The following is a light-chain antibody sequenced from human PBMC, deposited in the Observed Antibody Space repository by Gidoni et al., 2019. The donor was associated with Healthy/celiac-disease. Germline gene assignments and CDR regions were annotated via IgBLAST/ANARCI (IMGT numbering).Light chain of an antibody. CDR3: QQHGGSPWT. CDR2: AAS. J-gene: IGKJ1*01. V-gene: IGKV3-20*01. CDR1: QSVSSTY. Sequence: PGERVTLSCRASQSVSSTYLAWYQQKPGQAPRLLIYAASSRATGIPDRFSGSGSGTDFTLTISRLEPEEFAVYYCQQHGGSPWTFGQGTKVEIK.